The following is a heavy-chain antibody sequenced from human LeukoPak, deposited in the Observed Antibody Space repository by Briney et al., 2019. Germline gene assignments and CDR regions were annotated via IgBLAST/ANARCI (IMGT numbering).Heavy chain of an antibody. J-gene: IGHJ3*02. CDR1: GYTLTELS. CDR2: FDPEDGET. V-gene: IGHV1-24*01. D-gene: IGHD3/OR15-3a*01. Sequence: ASVKVSCKVSGYTLTELSMRWVRQAPGKGLEWMGGFDPEDGETIYAQKFQGRVTMTEDTSTDTAYMELSSLRSEDTAVYYCAYPRPDWTNDAFDIWGQGTMVTVSS. CDR3: AYPRPDWTNDAFDI.